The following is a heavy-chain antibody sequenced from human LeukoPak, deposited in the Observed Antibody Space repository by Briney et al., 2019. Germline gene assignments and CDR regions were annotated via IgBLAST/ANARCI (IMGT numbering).Heavy chain of an antibody. CDR1: GGSISSYY. J-gene: IGHJ3*02. D-gene: IGHD3-22*01. CDR3: ARAPYYYDSSGDAPGGFDI. Sequence: SETLSLTCTVSGGSISSYYWSWIRQPPGKGLEWVGYIYYSENINYNPSLKSRATISVDMSNNQFSLKLTSVTAADTAVYYCARAPYYYDSSGDAPGGFDIWGQGTMVTVSS. V-gene: IGHV4-59*01. CDR2: IYYSENI.